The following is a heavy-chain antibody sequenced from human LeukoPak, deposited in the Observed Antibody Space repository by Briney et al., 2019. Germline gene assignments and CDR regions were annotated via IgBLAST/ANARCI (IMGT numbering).Heavy chain of an antibody. CDR3: VRKNRDFNAAFDI. CDR1: GFTVSNNY. V-gene: IGHV3-53*01. Sequence: PGGSLRLSCAASGFTVSNNYMSWVRQAPGKGLEWVSISYSDSNTNYADSVKGRFTISRDTSQNTLSLQMNGLRAEDTAVYYCVRKNRDFNAAFDIWGQETVVTVSS. J-gene: IGHJ3*02. D-gene: IGHD1-14*01. CDR2: SYSDSNT.